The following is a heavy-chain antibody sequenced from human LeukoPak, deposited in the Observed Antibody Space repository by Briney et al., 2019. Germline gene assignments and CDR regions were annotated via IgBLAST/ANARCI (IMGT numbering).Heavy chain of an antibody. CDR3: ARLMGTVTTKYLDY. CDR1: GYSFTNYW. Sequence: GESLQISCQGSGYSFTNYWTCWVRQMPGKGLEWMGIIYPSDSDTRYSPSVQGQVTNSADKSISTAYLEWSSLKASDTAMYYYARLMGTVTTKYLDYWGQGTLVTVSS. CDR2: IYPSDSDT. D-gene: IGHD4-17*01. J-gene: IGHJ4*02. V-gene: IGHV5-51*01.